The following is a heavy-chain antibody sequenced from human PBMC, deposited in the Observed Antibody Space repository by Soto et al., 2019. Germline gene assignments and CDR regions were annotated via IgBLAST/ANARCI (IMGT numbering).Heavy chain of an antibody. CDR2: ISGSGGST. V-gene: IGHV3-23*01. CDR1: GFTFSSYA. J-gene: IGHJ4*02. Sequence: GGSLRLSCAASGFTFSSYAMSWVRQAPGKGLEWVSAISGSGGSTYYADSVKGRFTISRDNSKNTLYLQMNSLRAEDTAVYYCAKDLRREGYQLPHPYYFDYWGQGTLVTVSS. D-gene: IGHD2-2*01. CDR3: AKDLRREGYQLPHPYYFDY.